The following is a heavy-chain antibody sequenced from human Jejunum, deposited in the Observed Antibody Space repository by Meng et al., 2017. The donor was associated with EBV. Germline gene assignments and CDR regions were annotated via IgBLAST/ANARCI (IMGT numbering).Heavy chain of an antibody. V-gene: IGHV2-5*02. CDR1: GLYLTTSGVD. J-gene: IGHJ4*02. Sequence: QITLKASGPALIKPSQTSTLNCTFSGLYLTTSGVDVGWIRQPPGKAPEWLALIYWDDDKRYSPSLKSRLTITKETSKNQVVLTMTNMDPVDTGTYFCAHSPMRTSSSGYPRGFDYWGQGTLVTVSS. CDR3: AHSPMRTSSSGYPRGFDY. CDR2: IYWDDDK. D-gene: IGHD5-12*01.